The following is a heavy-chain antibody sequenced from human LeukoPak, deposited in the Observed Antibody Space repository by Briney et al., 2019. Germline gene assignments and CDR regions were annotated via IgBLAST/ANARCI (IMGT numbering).Heavy chain of an antibody. CDR3: ASKGRTGTTEY. D-gene: IGHD1-7*01. J-gene: IGHJ4*02. V-gene: IGHV4-34*01. Sequence: SETLSLTCAVYGVSFSGYYWSWIRQPPGKGLEWIGEINHSGSTNYNPFLKRRVPISIDTSKNQFSLKLSSETAADTAVYYCASKGRTGTTEYWGQGTLVTVSS. CDR1: GVSFSGYY. CDR2: INHSGST.